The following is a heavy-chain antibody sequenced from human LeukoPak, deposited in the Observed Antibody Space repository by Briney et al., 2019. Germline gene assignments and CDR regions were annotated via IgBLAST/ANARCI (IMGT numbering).Heavy chain of an antibody. J-gene: IGHJ5*02. V-gene: IGHV4-38-2*02. Sequence: SETLSLTCTVSGYSISSGYYWGWIRPPPGKGLEWIGSIYHSGSTYYNPSLKSRVTISVDTSKNQFSLKLSSVTAADTAVYYCARAYGYKNSVWFDPWGQGTLVTVSS. D-gene: IGHD5-24*01. CDR3: ARAYGYKNSVWFDP. CDR2: IYHSGST. CDR1: GYSISSGYY.